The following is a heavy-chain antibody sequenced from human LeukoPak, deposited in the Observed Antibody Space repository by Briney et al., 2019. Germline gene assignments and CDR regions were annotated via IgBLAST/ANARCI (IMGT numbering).Heavy chain of an antibody. J-gene: IGHJ4*02. Sequence: PGGSLRLSCAASGFTFSNYWVHWVRQAPGKGLVWVSRISSDGSSTTYADSVKGRFTISRDNAKNTPYLQMNSLRAEDTAVYSCARGVTMVRGVIDYWGQGTLVTVSS. CDR3: ARGVTMVRGVIDY. CDR2: ISSDGSST. V-gene: IGHV3-74*01. CDR1: GFTFSNYW. D-gene: IGHD3-10*01.